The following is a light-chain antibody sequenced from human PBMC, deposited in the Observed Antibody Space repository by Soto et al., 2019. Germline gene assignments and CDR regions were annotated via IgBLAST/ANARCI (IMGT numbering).Light chain of an antibody. V-gene: IGKV2-28*01. CDR3: MQTLQTPRT. CDR2: LGS. Sequence: DIVMAQSPLSLPVIPGEPASISCRASQSLQDNKGYDSLDWLLQKPGQSPQLLIYLGSNRASGVPDRFSGSGSGTDFTLNISRVEAEDVGVYYCMQTLQTPRTFGPGTKVEIK. CDR1: QSLQDNKGYDS. J-gene: IGKJ1*01.